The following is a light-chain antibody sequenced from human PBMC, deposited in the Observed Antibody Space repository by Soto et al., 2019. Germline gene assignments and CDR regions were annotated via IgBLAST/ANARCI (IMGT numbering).Light chain of an antibody. CDR1: SSNIGAGYD. CDR2: GNS. CDR3: QSYDSSLSGYVV. V-gene: IGLV1-40*01. Sequence: QSVLTQPPSVSGAPGQGVTISCTGSSSNIGAGYDVHWYQQLPGTAPKLLIYGNSNRPSGVPDRFSGSKSGTSASLAITGLQAEDEVDYYCQSYDSSLSGYVVFGGGTQLTVL. J-gene: IGLJ2*01.